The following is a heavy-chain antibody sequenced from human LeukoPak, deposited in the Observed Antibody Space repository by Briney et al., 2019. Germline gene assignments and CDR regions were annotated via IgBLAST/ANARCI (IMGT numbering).Heavy chain of an antibody. CDR2: MNPNSGNT. CDR1: GYTFTSYD. Sequence: PGASVKVSCKASGYTFTSYDINWVRQAPGQGLEWMGWMNPNSGNTGYAQKFQGRVTITRNTSISTAYMELSSLRSEDTAVYYCARMRSSSWWGSYYYYYMDVWGKGTTVTVSS. J-gene: IGHJ6*03. V-gene: IGHV1-8*03. CDR3: ARMRSSSWWGSYYYYYMDV. D-gene: IGHD6-13*01.